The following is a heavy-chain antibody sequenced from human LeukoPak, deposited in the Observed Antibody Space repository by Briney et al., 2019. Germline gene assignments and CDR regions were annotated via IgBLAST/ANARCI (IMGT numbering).Heavy chain of an antibody. V-gene: IGHV1-46*01. CDR1: GYTFTSYY. CDR3: AREGFERFLEWLPRGGYYYYGMDG. D-gene: IGHD3-3*01. J-gene: IGHJ6*02. Sequence: ASVKVSCKASGYTFTSYYMHWVRQAPGQGLEWMGIINPSGGSTSYAQKFQGGVTMTRDTSTSTVYMELSSLRSEDTAVYYCAREGFERFLEWLPRGGYYYYGMDGWGQGTLVTVSS. CDR2: INPSGGST.